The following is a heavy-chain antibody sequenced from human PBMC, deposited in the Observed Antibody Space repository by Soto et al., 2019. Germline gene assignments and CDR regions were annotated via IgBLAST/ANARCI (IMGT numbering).Heavy chain of an antibody. CDR3: ARDPAYCTNGVCYTWYFDL. D-gene: IGHD2-8*01. CDR1: GFTFSSYS. J-gene: IGHJ2*01. Sequence: EVQLVESGGGLVKPGGSLRLSCAASGFTFSSYSMNWVRQAPGKGLEWVSSISSSSSYIYYADSVKGRFTISRDNAKNSLYLQMNSLRAEDTAVYYCARDPAYCTNGVCYTWYFDLWGRGTLVTVSS. V-gene: IGHV3-21*01. CDR2: ISSSSSYI.